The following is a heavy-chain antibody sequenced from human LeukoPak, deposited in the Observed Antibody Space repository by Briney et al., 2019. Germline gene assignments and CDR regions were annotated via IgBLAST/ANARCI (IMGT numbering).Heavy chain of an antibody. J-gene: IGHJ5*02. V-gene: IGHV4-61*02. CDR1: GGSISSASYY. Sequence: SETLSLTCTVSGGSISSASYYWSWIRQPAGKGLEWIGRVSASGSTNYNPSLKSRVTISVDTSKNQFSLKLSSVTAADTAMYYCARYYFYDSRGYYYKWFDPLGPGNPGHRLL. CDR2: VSASGST. CDR3: ARYYFYDSRGYYYKWFDP. D-gene: IGHD3-22*01.